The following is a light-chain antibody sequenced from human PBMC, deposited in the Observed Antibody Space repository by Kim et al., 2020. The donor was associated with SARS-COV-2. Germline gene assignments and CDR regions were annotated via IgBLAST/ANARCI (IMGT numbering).Light chain of an antibody. CDR1: NIGSKS. Sequence: SYELTQPPSVSVAPGKTARITCGGNNIGSKSVHWYQQKPGQAPVLVIYYDSDRPSGIPERFSGSNSGNTATLTISRVEAGDEADCYCQVWDSSSDHRYVF. V-gene: IGLV3-21*04. J-gene: IGLJ1*01. CDR3: QVWDSSSDHRYV. CDR2: YDS.